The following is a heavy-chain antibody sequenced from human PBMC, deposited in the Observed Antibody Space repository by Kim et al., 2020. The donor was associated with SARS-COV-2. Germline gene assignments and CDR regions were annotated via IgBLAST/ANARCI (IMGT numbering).Heavy chain of an antibody. D-gene: IGHD4-17*01. CDR1: GFTFSSYG. Sequence: GGSLRLSCAASGFTFSSYGMHWVRQAPGKGLEWVAVISYDGSNKYYADSVKGRFTISRDNSKNTLYLQMNSLRAEDTAVYYCAKLYGDYRDYWGQGTLVTVSS. CDR2: ISYDGSNK. J-gene: IGHJ4*02. CDR3: AKLYGDYRDY. V-gene: IGHV3-30*18.